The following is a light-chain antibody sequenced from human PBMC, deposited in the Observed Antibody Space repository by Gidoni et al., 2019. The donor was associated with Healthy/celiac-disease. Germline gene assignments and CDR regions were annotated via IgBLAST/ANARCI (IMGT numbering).Light chain of an antibody. CDR1: QSLSSN. CDR3: QQFDNWPRT. CDR2: GAS. J-gene: IGKJ1*01. V-gene: IGKV3-15*01. Sequence: EIVMTQSPATLSVSPGERATLSCRASQSLSSNLAWYQQKPGQAPRLLIYGASTRATGIPVRFSGSGSGTEFTLTISSLQSEDFAVYYCQQFDNWPRTFXXXTKVEIK.